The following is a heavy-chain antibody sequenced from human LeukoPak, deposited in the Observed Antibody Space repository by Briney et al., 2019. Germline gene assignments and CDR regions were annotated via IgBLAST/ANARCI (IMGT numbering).Heavy chain of an antibody. V-gene: IGHV4-34*01. CDR2: INHSGST. CDR1: GGSFSGYY. CDR3: ARGTSGYDQEFDY. J-gene: IGHJ4*02. Sequence: PSETLSLTCAVYGGSFSGYYWSWIRQPPGKELEWIGEINHSGSTNYNPSLKSRVTISVDTSKNQFSLKLSSVTAADTAVYYCARGTSGYDQEFDYWGQGTLVTVSS. D-gene: IGHD5-12*01.